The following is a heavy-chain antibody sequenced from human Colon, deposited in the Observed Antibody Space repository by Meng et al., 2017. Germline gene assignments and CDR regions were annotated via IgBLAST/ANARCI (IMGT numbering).Heavy chain of an antibody. D-gene: IGHD6-19*01. J-gene: IGHJ4*02. CDR3: ARDLAGVRGLGY. Sequence: GGSLRLSCAASGFTFSDHYMDWVRQAPGQGLEWAGRIRNKANSYTTEYAASVKGRFTISRDDSKNSLYLQMNSLKTEDTAVYYCARDLAGVRGLGYWGQGTLVTVSS. CDR2: IRNKANSYTT. V-gene: IGHV3-72*01. CDR1: GFTFSDHY.